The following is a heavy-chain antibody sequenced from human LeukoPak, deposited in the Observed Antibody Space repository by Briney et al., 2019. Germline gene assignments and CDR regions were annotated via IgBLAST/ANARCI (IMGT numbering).Heavy chain of an antibody. CDR1: GDSVSSNSAA. CDR3: ARAAGYSSSWYGKYYFDY. Sequence: SQTLSLTCAISGDSVSSNSAAWNWIRQSPSRGLEWLGRSYYRSKRYNDYAVSVKSRITINPDTSKNQFSLQLNSVTPEDTAVYYCARAAGYSSSWYGKYYFDYWGQGTLVTVSS. V-gene: IGHV6-1*01. D-gene: IGHD6-13*01. J-gene: IGHJ4*02. CDR2: SYYRSKRYN.